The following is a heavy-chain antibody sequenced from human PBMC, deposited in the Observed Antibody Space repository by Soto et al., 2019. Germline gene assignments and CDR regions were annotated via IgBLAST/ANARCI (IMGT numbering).Heavy chain of an antibody. CDR3: ARHLLLYYYDSSGYYLRDAFDI. CDR2: ISYSGST. J-gene: IGHJ3*02. D-gene: IGHD3-22*01. Sequence: SETLSLTCTVSGDSISSGDYYWSWIRQPPGKGLEWIGLISYSGSTHYNPSLKSRLTISVDTSKNQFSLKLTSVTAADTAVYYCARHLLLYYYDSSGYYLRDAFDIWGQGTMVTVSS. CDR1: GDSISSGDYY. V-gene: IGHV4-30-4*01.